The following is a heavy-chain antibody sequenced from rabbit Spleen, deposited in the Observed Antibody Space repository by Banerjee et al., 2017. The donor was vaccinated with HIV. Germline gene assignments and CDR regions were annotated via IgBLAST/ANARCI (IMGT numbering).Heavy chain of an antibody. V-gene: IGHV1S40*01. J-gene: IGHJ6*01. CDR1: GFSFRSGYD. CDR3: ARDAGTSFSTYGMDL. D-gene: IGHD8-1*01. CDR2: AYAGSSGST. Sequence: QSLEESGGGLVKPGASLTLTCKDSGFSFRSGYDMCWVRQAPGKGLEWVACAYAGSSGSTYSATWAKGRFTISKTSSTTVTLQMTSLTAADTATYFCARDAGTSFSTYGMDLWGQGTLVTVS.